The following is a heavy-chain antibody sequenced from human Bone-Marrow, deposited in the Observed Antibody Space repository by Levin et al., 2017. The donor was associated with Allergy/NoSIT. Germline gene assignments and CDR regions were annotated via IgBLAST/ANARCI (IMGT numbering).Heavy chain of an antibody. Sequence: GGSLRLSCAASGFIFSDFGIHWVRQAPGKGLEWVAIISYDGGTKYYADSVKGRFTISRDNSNNTLFLQMNSLRPEDTAVYYCARPPGGSGHVDHFDYWGRGTLVTVSS. V-gene: IGHV3-30*03. D-gene: IGHD2-15*01. J-gene: IGHJ4*02. CDR2: ISYDGGTK. CDR3: ARPPGGSGHVDHFDY. CDR1: GFIFSDFG.